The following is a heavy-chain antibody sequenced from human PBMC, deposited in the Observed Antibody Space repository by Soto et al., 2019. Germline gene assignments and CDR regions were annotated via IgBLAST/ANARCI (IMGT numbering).Heavy chain of an antibody. CDR1: GFTFSSYS. CDR2: ISSSSSTI. J-gene: IGHJ5*02. D-gene: IGHD6-19*01. CDR3: ARDKDSSGWYNWFDP. Sequence: GGSLIPSCAASGFTFSSYSMNWVRQAPGKGLEWVSYISSSSSTIYYADSVKGRFTISRDNAKNSLYLQMNSLRDEDTAVYYCARDKDSSGWYNWFDPWGQGTLVTVSS. V-gene: IGHV3-48*02.